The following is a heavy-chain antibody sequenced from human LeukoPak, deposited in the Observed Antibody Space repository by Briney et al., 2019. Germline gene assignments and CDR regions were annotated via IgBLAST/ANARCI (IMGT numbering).Heavy chain of an antibody. CDR2: IYTSGST. J-gene: IGHJ4*02. CDR3: ARESMGTGGGSYYFDY. V-gene: IGHV4-4*07. Sequence: PSETLSLTCTVSGGSISSYYWSWIRQPAGKGLEWIGRIYTSGSTNYNPSLKSRVTMSVDTSKNQFSLKPSSVTAADTAVYYCARESMGTGGGSYYFDYWGQGTLVTVSS. CDR1: GGSISSYY. D-gene: IGHD2-8*02.